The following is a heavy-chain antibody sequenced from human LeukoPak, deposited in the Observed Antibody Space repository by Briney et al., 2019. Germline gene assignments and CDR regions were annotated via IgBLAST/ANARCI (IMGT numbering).Heavy chain of an antibody. Sequence: GESLKISCKGSGYDFTHYWIGWVRQVPGKGLEWMGLIFPGDSDTRYSPSFQGLVTISVDKSINTAYLQWSSLKASDTAMYYCASPTPTYYDFWSGYPTTDAFDIWGQGTMVTVSS. J-gene: IGHJ3*02. CDR1: GYDFTHYW. V-gene: IGHV5-51*01. CDR3: ASPTPTYYDFWSGYPTTDAFDI. D-gene: IGHD3-3*01. CDR2: IFPGDSDT.